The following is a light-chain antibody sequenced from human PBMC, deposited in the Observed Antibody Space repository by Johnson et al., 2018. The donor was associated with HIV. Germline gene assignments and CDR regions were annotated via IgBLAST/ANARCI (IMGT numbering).Light chain of an antibody. J-gene: IGLJ1*01. Sequence: QSVLTQPPSVSAAPGQKVTISCSGSSSNIGNNYVSWYQQLPGTAPKLLIYENNKRPSGIPDLFSGSKSGTSATLGITGLQTGDEADYYCGTLDSSLSANYVVGTGTKVTVL. V-gene: IGLV1-51*02. CDR3: GTLDSSLSANYV. CDR1: SSNIGNNY. CDR2: ENN.